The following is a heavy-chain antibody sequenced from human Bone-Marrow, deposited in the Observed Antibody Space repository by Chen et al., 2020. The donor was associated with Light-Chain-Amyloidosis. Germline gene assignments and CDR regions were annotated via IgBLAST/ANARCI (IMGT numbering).Heavy chain of an antibody. CDR3: SRRRDGYIFDY. CDR1: GYTFPNYW. V-gene: IGHV5-51*01. D-gene: IGHD5-12*01. Sequence: EVQLEQSGPEVKKPGESLKISCKGSGYTFPNYWIGWVRQMPGKGREWMGVIYPDYSDARYSPSFEGQVTISADKSITPAYLLWRSLNASDTCMYYCSRRRDGYIFDYWGQGTLVTVSS. CDR2: IYPDYSDA. J-gene: IGHJ4*02.